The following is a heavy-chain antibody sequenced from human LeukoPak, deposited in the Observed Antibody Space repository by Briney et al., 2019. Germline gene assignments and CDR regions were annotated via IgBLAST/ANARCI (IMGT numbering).Heavy chain of an antibody. CDR1: GGSITSYY. CDR3: ARDTPANWFDP. J-gene: IGHJ5*02. CDR2: IYYSGST. D-gene: IGHD2-15*01. V-gene: IGHV4-59*01. Sequence: SETLSLTCTVSGGSITSYYWSWIRQPPGKGLEWIGYIYYSGSTNYNPSLKSRVTISVDTSKNQFSLRLSSVTAADTAVYYCARDTPANWFDPWGQGTLVTVSS.